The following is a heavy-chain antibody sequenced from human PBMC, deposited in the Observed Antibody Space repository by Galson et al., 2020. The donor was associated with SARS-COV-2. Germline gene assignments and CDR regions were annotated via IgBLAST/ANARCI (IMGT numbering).Heavy chain of an antibody. CDR3: AKVTDSSSGDY. CDR2: ISWNSGSI. CDR1: GFTFDDYA. Sequence: SLKISCAASGFTFDDYAMHWVRQAPGQGLEWVSGISWNSGSIGYADSVKGRFTISRDNAKNSLYLQMNSLRAEDTALYYCAKVTDSSSGDYWGQGTLVTVSS. V-gene: IGHV3-9*01. D-gene: IGHD6-6*01. J-gene: IGHJ4*02.